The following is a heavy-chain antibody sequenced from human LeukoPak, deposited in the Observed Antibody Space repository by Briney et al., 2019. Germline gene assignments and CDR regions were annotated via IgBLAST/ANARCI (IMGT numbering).Heavy chain of an antibody. CDR2: ISGSGGST. CDR3: AKGLRTTVLRFLEWFHRTDY. V-gene: IGHV3-23*01. J-gene: IGHJ4*02. D-gene: IGHD3-3*01. CDR1: GFTFSSYA. Sequence: GGSLRLSCAASGFTFSSYAMSWVRQAPGKGLEWVSAISGSGGSTYYADSVKGRFPISRDNSKNTLYLQMNSLRAEDTAVYYCAKGLRTTVLRFLEWFHRTDYWGQGTLVTVSS.